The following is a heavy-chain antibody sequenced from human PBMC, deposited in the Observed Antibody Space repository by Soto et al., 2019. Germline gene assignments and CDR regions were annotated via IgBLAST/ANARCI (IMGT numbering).Heavy chain of an antibody. CDR1: GVSRSGFY. V-gene: IGHV4-59*01. CDR3: AKGHLWLED. Sequence: LLPLSDTCGVAGVSRSGFYWNWIRQPPGKGLEYIGYIYYSGSTYYNPSLKSRVTVSLDSSKNQFSLKVTSVTAADTAVYYCAKGHLWLEDWGQGTLVPVSS. J-gene: IGHJ4*02. D-gene: IGHD3-3*01. CDR2: IYYSGST.